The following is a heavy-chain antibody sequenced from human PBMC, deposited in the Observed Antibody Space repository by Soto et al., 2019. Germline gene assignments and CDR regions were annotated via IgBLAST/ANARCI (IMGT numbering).Heavy chain of an antibody. CDR1: GESVSSNSAA. Sequence: SQTLSLTGVMSGESVSSNSAAWNWIRQSPSRGLEWLGRTYYRSKWYNDYAVFVKSRITINPGPSKNQFSLQLNSVTPADTAVYYCARDNEDGYTPFAYRVQGTLVLVSS. D-gene: IGHD5-12*01. V-gene: IGHV6-1*01. J-gene: IGHJ4*02. CDR3: ARDNEDGYTPFAY. CDR2: TYYRSKWYN.